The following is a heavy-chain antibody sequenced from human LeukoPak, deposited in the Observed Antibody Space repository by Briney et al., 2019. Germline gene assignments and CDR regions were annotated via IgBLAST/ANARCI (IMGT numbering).Heavy chain of an antibody. D-gene: IGHD2-2*01. CDR2: ISAYNGNT. Sequence: ASVKVSCKASGYTFTSYGISWVRQAPGQGLEWMGWISAYNGNTNYAQKLQGRATVTTDTSTSTAYMELRSLRSDDTAVYYCARDTCSSTSCHTPGVDAFDIWGQGTMVTVSS. V-gene: IGHV1-18*04. CDR1: GYTFTSYG. CDR3: ARDTCSSTSCHTPGVDAFDI. J-gene: IGHJ3*02.